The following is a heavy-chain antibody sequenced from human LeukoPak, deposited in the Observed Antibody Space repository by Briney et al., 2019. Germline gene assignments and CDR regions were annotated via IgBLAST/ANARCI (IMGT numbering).Heavy chain of an antibody. D-gene: IGHD2-8*01. CDR2: IYYSGST. J-gene: IGHJ3*02. Sequence: SETLTLTCTVSGGSISSYYWSWIRQPPGKGLEWIGYIYYSGSTNYNPSLKSRVTISVDTSKNQFSLKLSSVTAADTAVYYCARDPPLERGVAFDIWGQGTMVTVSS. V-gene: IGHV4-59*01. CDR1: GGSISSYY. CDR3: ARDPPLERGVAFDI.